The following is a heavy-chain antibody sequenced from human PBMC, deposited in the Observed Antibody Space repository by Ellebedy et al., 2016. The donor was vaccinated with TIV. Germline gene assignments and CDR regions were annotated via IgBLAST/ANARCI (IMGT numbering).Heavy chain of an antibody. Sequence: PGGSLRLSCVASGFTFSSYAMSWVRQAPGKGLEWVSAIYAGGVTYYADSVKGRFTISRDNSKNTLYLQLNSLRAEDTAVYYCARGSGTVVTSVYWGQGTLVAVSS. D-gene: IGHD4-23*01. CDR1: GFTFSSYA. J-gene: IGHJ4*02. CDR3: ARGSGTVVTSVY. V-gene: IGHV3-66*01. CDR2: IYAGGVT.